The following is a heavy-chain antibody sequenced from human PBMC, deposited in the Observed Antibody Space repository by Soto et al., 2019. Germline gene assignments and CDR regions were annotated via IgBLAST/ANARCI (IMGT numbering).Heavy chain of an antibody. CDR2: ISGSGGST. CDR3: AKNIGSRTYYFDY. D-gene: IGHD1-26*01. CDR1: GFTFSSHA. V-gene: IGHV3-23*01. J-gene: IGHJ4*02. Sequence: PWGSLRLSCAASGFTFSSHAMSWIRQAPGKGLEWVSAISGSGGSTYYADSVKGRFTISRDNSKNTLYLQMNSLRAEDTAVYYCAKNIGSRTYYFDYWGQGTLVTVSS.